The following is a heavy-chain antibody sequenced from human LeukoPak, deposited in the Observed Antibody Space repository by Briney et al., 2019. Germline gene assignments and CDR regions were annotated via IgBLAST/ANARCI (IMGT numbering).Heavy chain of an antibody. Sequence: SGTLSLTCTVSGGSISTYYLHWIRQPPGKGLEWIGEIDHSGNTKYNPSLKNRLTISVDTSKNQFSLNLSSVTATAVYYCVIFIMGTTTTDYWGQGTLVTVSS. V-gene: IGHV4-34*01. CDR1: GGSISTYY. CDR2: IDHSGNT. J-gene: IGHJ4*02. CDR3: VIFIMGTTTTDY. D-gene: IGHD1-26*01.